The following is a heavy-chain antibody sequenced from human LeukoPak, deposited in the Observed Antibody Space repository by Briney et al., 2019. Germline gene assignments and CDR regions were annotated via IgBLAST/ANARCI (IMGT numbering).Heavy chain of an antibody. CDR1: GFTFDDYA. V-gene: IGHV3-9*01. CDR2: ISWNSGSI. Sequence: GGSLRLSCAASGFTFDDYAMHWVRQAPGKGLEWVSGISWNSGSIGYADSVKGRFTISRDNAKNSLYLQMNSLRAEDTALYYCAKGSRSGGSCYLDYWGQGTLVTVSS. CDR3: AKGSRSGGSCYLDY. J-gene: IGHJ4*02. D-gene: IGHD2-15*01.